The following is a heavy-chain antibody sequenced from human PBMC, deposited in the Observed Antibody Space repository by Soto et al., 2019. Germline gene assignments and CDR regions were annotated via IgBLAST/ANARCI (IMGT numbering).Heavy chain of an antibody. Sequence: HGQLVQYGADVKGPVSSGKVSCRASGDTFIYYAVNWVRQAPGQGLEWLGGIIPVCGTPDYAPGFHERITIPAYTSTNRTYLEVTMLRSEDTATYDFTRGGSHFADRTGYSCESWGKGALVTVSS. J-gene: IGHJ1*01. CDR1: GDTFIYYA. CDR3: TRGGSHFADRTGYSCES. CDR2: IIPVCGTP. D-gene: IGHD3-9*01. V-gene: IGHV1-69*06.